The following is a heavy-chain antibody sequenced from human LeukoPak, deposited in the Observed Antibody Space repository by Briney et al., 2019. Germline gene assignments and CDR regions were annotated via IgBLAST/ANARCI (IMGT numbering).Heavy chain of an antibody. V-gene: IGHV3-7*01. Sequence: PGGSLRLSCAASGFTFSSYAMSWVRQAPGKGLEWVANIKQGGSERYYVDSVKGRFTISRDNAKNSLYLQMNSLRAEDTAVYYCVREARESGGFDYWGQGTLVTVPS. CDR1: GFTFSSYA. CDR3: VREARESGGFDY. J-gene: IGHJ4*02. CDR2: IKQGGSER. D-gene: IGHD5-24*01.